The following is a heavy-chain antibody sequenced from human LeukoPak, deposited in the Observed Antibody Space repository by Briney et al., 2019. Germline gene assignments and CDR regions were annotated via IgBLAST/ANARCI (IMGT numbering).Heavy chain of an antibody. CDR2: ISGSGDST. CDR3: AREGSSGYFDY. CDR1: GFTFSSYA. J-gene: IGHJ4*02. Sequence: GGSLRLSCAASGFTFSSYAMNWVRQAPGKGLEWVSAISGSGDSTYSADSVKGRFTISRDNSKNTLYLQMNSLRAEDTAVYYCAREGSSGYFDYWGQGTLVTVSS. V-gene: IGHV3-23*01. D-gene: IGHD3-22*01.